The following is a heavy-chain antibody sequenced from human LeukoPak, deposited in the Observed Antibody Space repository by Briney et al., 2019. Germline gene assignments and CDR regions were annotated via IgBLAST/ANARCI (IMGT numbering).Heavy chain of an antibody. J-gene: IGHJ4*02. Sequence: SQTLSLTCTVSGGSISSGSYYWSWIRQPAGKGLEWIGRIYTSGSTNYNPSLKSRGTISVDTSKNQFSLKLSSVTAADTAVYYCASRHLGYCSSTSCPPGYFDYWGQGTLVTVSS. D-gene: IGHD2-2*01. CDR3: ASRHLGYCSSTSCPPGYFDY. V-gene: IGHV4-61*02. CDR2: IYTSGST. CDR1: GGSISSGSYY.